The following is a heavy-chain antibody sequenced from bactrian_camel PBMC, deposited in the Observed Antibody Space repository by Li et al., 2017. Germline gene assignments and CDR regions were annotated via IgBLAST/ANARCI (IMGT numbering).Heavy chain of an antibody. CDR3: AADCRGSRYGADTEYNC. D-gene: IGHD6*01. J-gene: IGHJ4*01. V-gene: IGHV3S1*01. Sequence: VQLVESGGGLVQAGGSLRLSCAASGNTYTRYCMAWFRQATGKEREGVAAINTGDGSTFYSDSVKGRFTITEDKAKNTVYLQMNRLKPEDTAMYYCAADCRGSRYGADTEYNCWGQGTQVTVS. CDR2: INTGDGST. CDR1: GNTYTRYC.